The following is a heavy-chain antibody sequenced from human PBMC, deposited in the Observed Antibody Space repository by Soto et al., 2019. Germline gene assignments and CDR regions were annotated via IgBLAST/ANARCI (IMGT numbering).Heavy chain of an antibody. V-gene: IGHV3-23*01. CDR3: AKAPFILGELSLPSYYFDY. J-gene: IGHJ4*02. D-gene: IGHD3-16*02. CDR1: GFTFSSYA. Sequence: PGGSLRLSCAASGFTFSSYAMSWVRQAPGKGLEWVSAISGSGGSTYYADSVKGRFTISRDNSKNTLYLQMNSLRAEDTAVYYCAKAPFILGELSLPSYYFDYWGQGTLVTVSS. CDR2: ISGSGGST.